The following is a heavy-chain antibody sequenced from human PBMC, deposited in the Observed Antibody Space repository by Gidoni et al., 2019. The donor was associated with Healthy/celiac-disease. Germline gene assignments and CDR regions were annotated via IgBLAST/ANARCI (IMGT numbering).Heavy chain of an antibody. D-gene: IGHD3-9*01. V-gene: IGHV3-30-3*01. CDR1: GFTFRSYA. CDR2: ISYDGSNK. CDR3: ARDQVAITIFAWDDGMDV. J-gene: IGHJ6*02. Sequence: QVQLVESGGGVVQPGRSLRLSCAASGFTFRSYAMHWVRQAPGKGLEWVAVISYDGSNKYYADSVKGRFTISRDNSKNTLYLQMNSLRAEDTAVYYCARDQVAITIFAWDDGMDVWGQGTTVTVSS.